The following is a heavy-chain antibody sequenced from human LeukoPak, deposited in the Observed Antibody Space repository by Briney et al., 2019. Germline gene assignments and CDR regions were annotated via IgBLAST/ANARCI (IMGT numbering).Heavy chain of an antibody. CDR2: INHSGST. CDR3: ARVAVTPLYYFDY. CDR1: GGSFSGYY. D-gene: IGHD4-17*01. Sequence: SETLSLTCAVYGGSFSGYYWSWIRQPPGKGLEWIGEINHSGSTNYNSSLKSRVTISVDTSKNQFSLKLSSVTAADTAVYYCARVAVTPLYYFDYWGQGTLVTVSS. V-gene: IGHV4-34*01. J-gene: IGHJ4*02.